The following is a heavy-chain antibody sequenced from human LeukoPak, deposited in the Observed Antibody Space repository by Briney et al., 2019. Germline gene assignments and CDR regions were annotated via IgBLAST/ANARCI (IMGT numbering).Heavy chain of an antibody. CDR3: ATFHQRTGYVWGSSRFDP. CDR1: GFPFSAYA. CDR2: IRGGGGSA. V-gene: IGHV3-23*01. J-gene: IGHJ5*02. Sequence: GGSLRLSGKAPGFPFSAYAMRWSRQAPGRGPEWFSAIRGGGGSAFYADSVKGRFTISRDNSKYTLFLQMNSLRAEVTAVYYCATFHQRTGYVWGSSRFDPWGQGTLVTVSS. D-gene: IGHD3-16*01.